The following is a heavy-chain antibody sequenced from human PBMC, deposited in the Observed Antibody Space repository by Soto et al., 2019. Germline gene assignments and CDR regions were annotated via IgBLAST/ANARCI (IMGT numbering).Heavy chain of an antibody. Sequence: GGSLRLSCAASGFTFSSYSMNWVRQAPGKGLEWVSSISSSSSYIYYADSVKGRFTISRDNAKNSLYLQMNSLRAEDTAVYYCARDILGYCSSTSCYAAFDIWGQGTMVTVSS. D-gene: IGHD2-2*01. CDR2: ISSSSSYI. CDR1: GFTFSSYS. J-gene: IGHJ3*02. CDR3: ARDILGYCSSTSCYAAFDI. V-gene: IGHV3-21*01.